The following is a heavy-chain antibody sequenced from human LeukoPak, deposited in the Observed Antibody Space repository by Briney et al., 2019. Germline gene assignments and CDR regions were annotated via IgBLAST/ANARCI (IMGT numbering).Heavy chain of an antibody. V-gene: IGHV3-48*03. CDR1: GFTFSSYE. J-gene: IGHJ4*02. Sequence: GGSLRLSCAASGFTFSSYEMNWVRQAPGKGLEWVSYISSSGSTIYYADSVKGRFTISRDNAKNSLYLQMNSLRAEDTAVYYCAIDILVTAIPFFFDYWGQGTLVTVSS. CDR2: ISSSGSTI. CDR3: AIDILVTAIPFFFDY. D-gene: IGHD2-21*02.